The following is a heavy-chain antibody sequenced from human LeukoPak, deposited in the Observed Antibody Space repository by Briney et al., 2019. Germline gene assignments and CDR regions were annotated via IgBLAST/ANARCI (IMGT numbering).Heavy chain of an antibody. J-gene: IGHJ3*02. V-gene: IGHV3-48*04. D-gene: IGHD3-10*01. CDR1: GFTFSSYS. CDR3: ARDQAGVHDAFDI. CDR2: ISSSSSTI. Sequence: WGSLRLSCAASGFTFSSYSMNWVRQAPGKGLEWVSYISSSSSTIYYADSVKGRFTISRDNAENSLYLQMSSLSPEDTAVYYCARDQAGVHDAFDIWGQGTMVTVSS.